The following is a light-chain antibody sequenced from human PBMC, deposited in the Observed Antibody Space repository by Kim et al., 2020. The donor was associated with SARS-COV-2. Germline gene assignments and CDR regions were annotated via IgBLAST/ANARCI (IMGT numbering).Light chain of an antibody. V-gene: IGKV1-5*03. J-gene: IGKJ1*01. Sequence: ASVGDRVAIACRASQNIRTWLAWYQQKPGKAPNLLIYEASSLESGVPSRFSGSGSGTEFTLTNSSLQPDDFATYYCQQYNSYPLAFGQGTEVDIK. CDR3: QQYNSYPLA. CDR1: QNIRTW. CDR2: EAS.